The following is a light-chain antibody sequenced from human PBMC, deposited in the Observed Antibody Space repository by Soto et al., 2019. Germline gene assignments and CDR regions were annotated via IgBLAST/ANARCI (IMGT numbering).Light chain of an antibody. J-gene: IGLJ1*01. CDR2: DVS. CDR1: SSDVGGYNY. CDR3: CSYTTSNTRQIV. Sequence: QSALTQPASVSGSPGQSITISCTGTSSDVGGYNYVSWYQQHPGKAPKFMIXDVSNRPSGVSNRFSGSKSGXTASLTISGLQAEDEADYYCCSYTTSNTRQIVFXTGTKLTVL. V-gene: IGLV2-14*01.